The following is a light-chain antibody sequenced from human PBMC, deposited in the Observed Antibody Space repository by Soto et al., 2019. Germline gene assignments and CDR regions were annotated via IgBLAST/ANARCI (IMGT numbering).Light chain of an antibody. CDR2: DVT. J-gene: IGLJ1*01. CDR1: SSDVGGYNY. CDR3: SSYTTFTTRV. V-gene: IGLV2-14*03. Sequence: QSALTQPASVSGSPGQSITISCTGTSSDVGGYNYVSWYQHHPGKAPKLMIYDVTNRPSGVSNRFSGSKSGNTASLTISGLQAEDEADYYCSSYTTFTTRVFGTGTKVTVL.